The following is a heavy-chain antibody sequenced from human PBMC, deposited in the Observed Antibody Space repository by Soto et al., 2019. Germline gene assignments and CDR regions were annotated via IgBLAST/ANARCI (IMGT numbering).Heavy chain of an antibody. CDR2: INHSGST. Sequence: KASETLSLTCAVYGGSFSGYYWSWIRQPPGKGLEWIGEINHSGSTNYNPSLKSRVTISVDTSKNQCSLKLSSVTAAETAVYYCAREIKKDIVVVVAAKRSYYFDYWGQGTLVTVSS. CDR1: GGSFSGYY. D-gene: IGHD2-15*01. V-gene: IGHV4-34*01. J-gene: IGHJ4*02. CDR3: AREIKKDIVVVVAAKRSYYFDY.